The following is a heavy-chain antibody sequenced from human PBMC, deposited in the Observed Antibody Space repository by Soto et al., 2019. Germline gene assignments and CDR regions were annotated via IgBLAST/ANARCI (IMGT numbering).Heavy chain of an antibody. J-gene: IGHJ4*02. CDR2: ITSSGSSI. CDR1: GLTFSDYY. V-gene: IGHV3-11*01. Sequence: PGGSLRLSCAASGLTFSDYYMSWIRQAPGKGLEWVSYITSSGSSIYYADSVKGRFTISRDNAKNSLYLQMNSLRAEDTAVYYCARDKGQLVPADGYWGQGTLVTVSS. D-gene: IGHD6-6*01. CDR3: ARDKGQLVPADGY.